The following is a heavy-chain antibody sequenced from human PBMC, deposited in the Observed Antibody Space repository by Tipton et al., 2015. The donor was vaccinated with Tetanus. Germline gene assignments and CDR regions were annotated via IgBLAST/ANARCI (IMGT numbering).Heavy chain of an antibody. J-gene: IGHJ4*02. CDR1: GESLRDYF. D-gene: IGHD3-10*01. V-gene: IGHV4-34*01. CDR2: INHGGDT. CDR3: ARGVWFGPGPKYYFDY. Sequence: TLSLTCVGYGESLRDYFWTWIRQPPGKGLEWIGEINHGGDTNFSPSLKSRVSMSVDTSKNQFSLKLSSVTAADTAVYYCARGVWFGPGPKYYFDYWGQGTLVTVSS.